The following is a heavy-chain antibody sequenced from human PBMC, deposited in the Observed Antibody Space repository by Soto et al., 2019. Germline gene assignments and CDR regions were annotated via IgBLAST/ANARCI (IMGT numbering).Heavy chain of an antibody. Sequence: SVKVSCKASVGTFSSYAISWVRQAPGQGLEWMGGITPIFGTANTAQKYPGKVTITADESKSTAYMELSSLRSEDTAVYYCARRRHYSYSSGYSSRGAPVTFDLWGRGTLVTVSS. J-gene: IGHJ2*01. CDR1: VGTFSSYA. CDR2: ITPIFGTA. D-gene: IGHD3-22*01. CDR3: ARRRHYSYSSGYSSRGAPVTFDL. V-gene: IGHV1-69*13.